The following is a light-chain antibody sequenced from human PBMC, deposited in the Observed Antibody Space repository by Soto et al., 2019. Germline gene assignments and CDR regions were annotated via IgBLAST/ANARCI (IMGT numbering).Light chain of an antibody. V-gene: IGKV3-11*01. CDR1: QSVSSY. CDR2: DTS. J-gene: IGKJ3*01. Sequence: EIVLTQSPATLSLSPGERVTLSCRASQSVSSYLAWYQQKPGQAPRLLIYDTSNRATGIPARFSGSGSGTDFTLTISRLEPEDFAVYYCQQRTYWPVTFGPGTRVNIK. CDR3: QQRTYWPVT.